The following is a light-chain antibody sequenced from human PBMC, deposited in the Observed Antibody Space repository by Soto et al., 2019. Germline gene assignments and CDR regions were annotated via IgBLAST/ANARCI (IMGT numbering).Light chain of an antibody. V-gene: IGKV1-39*01. Sequence: DIQMTQSPSSLSASVGARDTITCRASQSISSTLNWYQQKPGKAPKLLIYAASSLQSGVPSRFSGSGSGTDFTLTISSLQPEDFATYYCQQSYSTPITFGQGTRLEIK. CDR3: QQSYSTPIT. CDR2: AAS. J-gene: IGKJ5*01. CDR1: QSISST.